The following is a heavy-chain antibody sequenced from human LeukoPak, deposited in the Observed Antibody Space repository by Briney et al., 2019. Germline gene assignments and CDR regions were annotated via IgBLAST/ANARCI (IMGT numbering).Heavy chain of an antibody. Sequence: GGSLRLSCAASGFTFSSYEMNWVRQAPGKGLEWVAVISYDGSNKYYADSVKGRFTISRDNSKNTLYLQMNSLRAEDTAVYYCASRGSYSSSWYWTELDYWGQGTLVTVSS. CDR3: ASRGSYSSSWYWTELDY. V-gene: IGHV3-30*04. CDR2: ISYDGSNK. J-gene: IGHJ4*02. CDR1: GFTFSSYE. D-gene: IGHD6-13*01.